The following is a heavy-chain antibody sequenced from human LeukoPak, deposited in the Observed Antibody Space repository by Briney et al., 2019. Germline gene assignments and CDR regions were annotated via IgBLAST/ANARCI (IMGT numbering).Heavy chain of an antibody. D-gene: IGHD3-16*02. CDR2: INHSGST. CDR1: GGSFSGYY. Sequence: SETLSLTCAVYGGSFSGYYWSWIRQPPGKGLEWIGEINHSGSTNYNPSLKSRVTISVDTSKNQFSLKLSSVTAADTAVYYCARLEYYVWGSYRYRGQGTLVTVSS. V-gene: IGHV4-34*01. CDR3: ARLEYYVWGSYRY. J-gene: IGHJ4*02.